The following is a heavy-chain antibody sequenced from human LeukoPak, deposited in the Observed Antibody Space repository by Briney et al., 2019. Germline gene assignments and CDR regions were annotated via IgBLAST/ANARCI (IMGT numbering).Heavy chain of an antibody. CDR3: ARGYDSSGYYDY. V-gene: IGHV4-34*01. CDR1: GGSFSGYY. Sequence: PSETLSLTCAVYGGSFSGYYWSWIRQPPGKGLEWIGEINHSGSTNYNPSLKSRVTISVDTSKNLFSLKLSSVTAADTAVYYCARGYDSSGYYDYWGQGTLVTVSS. D-gene: IGHD3-22*01. J-gene: IGHJ4*02. CDR2: INHSGST.